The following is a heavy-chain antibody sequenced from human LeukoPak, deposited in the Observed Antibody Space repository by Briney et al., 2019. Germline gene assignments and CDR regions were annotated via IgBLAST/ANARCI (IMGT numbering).Heavy chain of an antibody. CDR3: AKDHLKLVPAAT. V-gene: IGHV3-30*02. Sequence: GSLRLSCAASGFTFSGYGMRWVRQAPGKGLEWVAFIQYDGSNKYYADSVKGRFTISRDNSKNTLYLQMISLRAEDTAVYYCAKDHLKLVPAATWGQGTLVTVSS. CDR1: GFTFSGYG. J-gene: IGHJ4*02. D-gene: IGHD2-2*01. CDR2: IQYDGSNK.